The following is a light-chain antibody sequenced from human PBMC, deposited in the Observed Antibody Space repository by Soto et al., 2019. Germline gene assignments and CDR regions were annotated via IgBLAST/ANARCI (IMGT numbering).Light chain of an antibody. CDR1: QTVIRNY. J-gene: IGKJ5*01. V-gene: IGKV3-20*01. CDR3: QQHGGSTIT. Sequence: ILFTHSPVTLSLCPGYISTLSFIASQTVIRNYLAWHQQKPGQTPRLLVYGASSRATGIPDRFSGSGSGTDFTLTISRLEPEDFAVYYCQQHGGSTITFGQGTRLEIK. CDR2: GAS.